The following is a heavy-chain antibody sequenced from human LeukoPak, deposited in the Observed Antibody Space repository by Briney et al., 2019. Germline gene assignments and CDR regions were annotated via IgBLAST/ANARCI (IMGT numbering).Heavy chain of an antibody. Sequence: AGGSLRLSCAASGFTFDDYAMHWVRQAPGKGLEWVSGISWNSGSIGYADSVKGRFTISRDNAKNSLYLQMNSLRAEDTAVYYCASHSGSSGDYWGQGTLVTVSS. CDR1: GFTFDDYA. D-gene: IGHD1-26*01. V-gene: IGHV3-9*01. J-gene: IGHJ4*02. CDR3: ASHSGSSGDY. CDR2: ISWNSGSI.